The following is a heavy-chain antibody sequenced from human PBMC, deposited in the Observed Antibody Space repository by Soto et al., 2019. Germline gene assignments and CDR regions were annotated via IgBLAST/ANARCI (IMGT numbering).Heavy chain of an antibody. Sequence: ASVKVSCKASGYTFTDYLIHWVRQGPGQGLEWMGIINPNNGDTSYAQQFQGRVALTRDTSTNTLYMELSGLIPEDTAVYSCATEPPGTGSFAFWGQGALVTVSS. CDR1: GYTFTDYL. J-gene: IGHJ4*02. D-gene: IGHD1-26*01. CDR2: INPNNGDT. CDR3: ATEPPGTGSFAF. V-gene: IGHV1-46*01.